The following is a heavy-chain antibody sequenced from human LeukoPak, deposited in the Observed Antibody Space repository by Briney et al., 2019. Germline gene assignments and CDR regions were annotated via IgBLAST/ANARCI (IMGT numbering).Heavy chain of an antibody. CDR1: GGSVSGGSYY. CDR3: ARDSNPQGSSVMGGYNL. V-gene: IGHV4-61*01. CDR2: FYYTGST. D-gene: IGHD5-12*01. J-gene: IGHJ5*02. Sequence: SETLSLTCTVSGGSVSGGSYYWSWIRQPPGKGLEWIGYFYYTGSTNYNPSLKSRVTISVDTSKNQFSLRLSSVTAADTAVYYCARDSNPQGSSVMGGYNLWGQGTLVTVSS.